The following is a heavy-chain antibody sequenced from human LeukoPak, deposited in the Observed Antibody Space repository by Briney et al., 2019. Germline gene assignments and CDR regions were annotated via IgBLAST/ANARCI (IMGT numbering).Heavy chain of an antibody. CDR2: FLSGGSDT. D-gene: IGHD3-10*01. V-gene: IGHV3-21*01. Sequence: PGGSLRPSCRGAALTFSRETMNWDRQAQGKGLGWVSSFLSGGSDTYYADSVKRGFTMSRDNAENALYLQMNNLRGEDTAVYCCAWTMVRGVRDAFDVWGQGTLVGVS. J-gene: IGHJ3*01. CDR3: AWTMVRGVRDAFDV. CDR1: ALTFSRET.